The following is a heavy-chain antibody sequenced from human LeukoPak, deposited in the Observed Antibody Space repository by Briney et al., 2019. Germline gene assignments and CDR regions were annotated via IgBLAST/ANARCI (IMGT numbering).Heavy chain of an antibody. J-gene: IGHJ5*02. CDR3: AKLEVGRFDP. V-gene: IGHV4-59*11. D-gene: IGHD7-27*01. Sequence: WETLSLTCTVSGASISSHYWCWIRQPPGTGLEWIGDIYYRGSTTYNPSLKSRVSISLDTSRNQFSLNLSSVTAADTAVYYCAKLEVGRFDPWGQGNLVTVSS. CDR2: IYYRGST. CDR1: GASISSHY.